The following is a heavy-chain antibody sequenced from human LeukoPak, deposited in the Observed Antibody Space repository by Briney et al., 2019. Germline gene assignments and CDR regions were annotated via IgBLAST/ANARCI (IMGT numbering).Heavy chain of an antibody. D-gene: IGHD3-10*01. CDR2: TWYRSRWYN. J-gene: IGHJ4*02. CDR1: GDSVSSNSAA. Sequence: PSQTLSLTCAISGDSVSSNSAAWHWIRQSPSRGLEWLGRTWYRSRWYNEYAVSVKSRITINPDTSKNQFSLHLNSVTPEDTAVYYCAAGSSGSSHYYFDNWGQGTLVTVSS. CDR3: AAGSSGSSHYYFDN. V-gene: IGHV6-1*01.